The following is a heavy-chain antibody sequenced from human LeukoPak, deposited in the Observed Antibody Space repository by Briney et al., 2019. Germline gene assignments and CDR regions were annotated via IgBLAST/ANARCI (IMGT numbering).Heavy chain of an antibody. Sequence: PGGSLRLSCAASTFIFSSYEMNWVRQAPGKGLEWVSYISSSGSTIYYADSVKGRFTISRDNAKNSLYLQMNSLRAEDTAVYYCAELGITMIGGVWGKGTTVTISS. CDR3: AELGITMIGGV. V-gene: IGHV3-48*03. CDR2: ISSSGSTI. D-gene: IGHD3-10*02. J-gene: IGHJ6*04. CDR1: TFIFSSYE.